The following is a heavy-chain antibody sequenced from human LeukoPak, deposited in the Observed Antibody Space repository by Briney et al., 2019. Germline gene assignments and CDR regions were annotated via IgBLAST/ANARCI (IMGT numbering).Heavy chain of an antibody. D-gene: IGHD3-10*01. J-gene: IGHJ5*02. CDR1: GGSFSGYY. Sequence: SETLSLTCAVYGGSFSGYYWSWIRQPPGKGLEWIGEINHSGSTNYNPSLKSRVTISVDTSKNQFSLKLSSVTAADTAVYYCARDYYGSGSHGWFDPWGQGTLVTVSS. CDR2: INHSGST. V-gene: IGHV4-34*01. CDR3: ARDYYGSGSHGWFDP.